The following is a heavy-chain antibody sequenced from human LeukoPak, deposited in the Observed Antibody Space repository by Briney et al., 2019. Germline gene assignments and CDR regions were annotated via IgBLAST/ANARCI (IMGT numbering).Heavy chain of an antibody. CDR2: VSSSSSST. CDR3: ARDLEYCSGGSCYPLNMDV. J-gene: IGHJ6*02. V-gene: IGHV3-11*05. D-gene: IGHD2-15*01. CDR1: GFTFSDYY. Sequence: GGSLRLSCAASGFTFSDYYMSWIRQAPGKGLEWVSYVSSSSSSTNYADSVKGRFTISRDNAKNSPYLQMNSLRAEDTAVYYCARDLEYCSGGSCYPLNMDVWGQGTTVTVSS.